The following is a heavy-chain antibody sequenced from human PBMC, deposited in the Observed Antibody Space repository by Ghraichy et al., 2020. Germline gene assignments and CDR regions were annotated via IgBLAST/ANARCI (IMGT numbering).Heavy chain of an antibody. CDR3: ARVLYSHDAFDI. CDR2: IYTSGST. D-gene: IGHD5-18*01. Sequence: ESLNISCTVSGGSISSYYWSWIRQPAGKGLEWIGRIYTSGSTNYNPSLKSRVTMSVDTSKNQFSLKLSSVTAADTAVYYCARVLYSHDAFDIWGQGTMVTVSS. V-gene: IGHV4-4*07. CDR1: GGSISSYY. J-gene: IGHJ3*02.